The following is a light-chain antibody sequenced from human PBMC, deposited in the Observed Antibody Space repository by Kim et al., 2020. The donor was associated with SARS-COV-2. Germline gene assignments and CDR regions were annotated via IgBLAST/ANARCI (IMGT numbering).Light chain of an antibody. Sequence: EIVLTQSPGILSLSPGEGATLSCRASQSVSNNYLAWYQQKPGQAPSLLIYGASTRATGISDRFSGTGSGSDFTLSITRLEPEDFAVYYSQQYASSPRTFGQGTKLEI. CDR3: QQYASSPRT. J-gene: IGKJ2*01. CDR2: GAS. CDR1: QSVSNNY. V-gene: IGKV3-20*01.